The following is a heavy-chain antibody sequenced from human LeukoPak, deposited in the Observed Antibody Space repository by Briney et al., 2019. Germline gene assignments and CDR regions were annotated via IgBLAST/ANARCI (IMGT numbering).Heavy chain of an antibody. CDR3: ARDVVGATTPGAFDI. Sequence: PGGSLRLSCAASGFTFSSYSMNWVRQAPGKGLAWVSSISSSSSYIYHADSVKGRFTISRDNAKNSLYLQMNSLRAEDTAVYYCARDVVGATTPGAFDIWGQGTMVTVSS. CDR1: GFTFSSYS. D-gene: IGHD1-26*01. CDR2: ISSSSSYI. J-gene: IGHJ3*02. V-gene: IGHV3-21*01.